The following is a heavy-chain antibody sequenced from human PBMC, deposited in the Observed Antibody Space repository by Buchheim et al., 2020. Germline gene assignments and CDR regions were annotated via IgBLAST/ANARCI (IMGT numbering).Heavy chain of an antibody. Sequence: QVQLVESGGGLVKPGGSLRLSCEASGFTFRDFSMTWVRQAPGTGLEWISYIVTSGNTMYYTDSVKGRFTISRDNVKNSVYLQMDSLRADDTAVYYCARGAGSGTDYWGQGTL. CDR3: ARGAGSGTDY. V-gene: IGHV3-11*01. CDR2: IVTSGNTM. CDR1: GFTFRDFS. J-gene: IGHJ4*02. D-gene: IGHD3-10*01.